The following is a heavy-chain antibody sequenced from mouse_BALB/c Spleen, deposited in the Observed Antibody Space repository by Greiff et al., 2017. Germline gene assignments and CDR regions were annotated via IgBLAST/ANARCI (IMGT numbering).Heavy chain of an antibody. Sequence: EVQLQQSGPELVKPGASVKISCKASGYTFTDYNMHWVKQSHGKSLEWIGYIYPYNGGTGYNQKFKSKATLTVDNSSSTAYMELSSLTSEDSAVYYCARGDYYGYFDYWGQGTTLTVSS. CDR3: ARGDYYGYFDY. J-gene: IGHJ2*01. CDR2: IYPYNGGT. CDR1: GYTFTDYN. D-gene: IGHD1-1*01. V-gene: IGHV1S29*02.